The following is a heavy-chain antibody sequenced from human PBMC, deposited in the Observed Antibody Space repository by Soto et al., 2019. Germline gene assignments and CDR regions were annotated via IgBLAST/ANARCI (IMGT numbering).Heavy chain of an antibody. J-gene: IGHJ1*01. Sequence: SETLSLTCSVSGDSISNSRFYWGWIRQPPGKGLEWIGSIYYSGSTYYNPSLKSRVTISVDTSKNQFSLKLSSVTAADTAVYYCARQDIPFAEYFQHWGQGTLVTVSS. D-gene: IGHD2-15*01. CDR2: IYYSGST. V-gene: IGHV4-39*01. CDR3: ARQDIPFAEYFQH. CDR1: GDSISNSRFY.